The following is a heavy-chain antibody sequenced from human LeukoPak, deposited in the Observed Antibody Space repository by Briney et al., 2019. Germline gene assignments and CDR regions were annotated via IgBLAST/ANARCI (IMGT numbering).Heavy chain of an antibody. V-gene: IGHV3-21*01. CDR2: ISSSSSYI. CDR1: GYTFTTYG. CDR3: AKVFNGYYYYYMDV. J-gene: IGHJ6*03. D-gene: IGHD3-9*01. Sequence: ASVKVSRKSSGYTFTTYGITWVRQAPGKGLEWVSSISSSSSYIYYADSVKGRFTISGDNPKNTLYLQMNSLRAEDTAVYYCAKVFNGYYYYYMDVWGKGTTVAVSS.